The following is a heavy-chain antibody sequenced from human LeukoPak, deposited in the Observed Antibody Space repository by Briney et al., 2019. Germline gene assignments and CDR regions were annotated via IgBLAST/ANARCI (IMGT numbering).Heavy chain of an antibody. Sequence: SETLSLTCTVSGSSISSSSYYWGWIRQPPGKGLEWIGSIYYSGSTYYNPSLKSRVTISVDTSKNQFSLTLSSVTAADTAVYYCARIVGASDYWGQGTLVTVSS. CDR2: IYYSGST. D-gene: IGHD1-26*01. CDR3: ARIVGASDY. CDR1: GSSISSSSYY. V-gene: IGHV4-39*01. J-gene: IGHJ4*02.